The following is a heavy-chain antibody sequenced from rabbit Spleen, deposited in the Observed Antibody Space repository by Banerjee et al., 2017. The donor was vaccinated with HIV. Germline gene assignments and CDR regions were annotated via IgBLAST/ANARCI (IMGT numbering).Heavy chain of an antibody. J-gene: IGHJ4*01. CDR2: IYTGGSGGI. V-gene: IGHV1S40*01. Sequence: QSLEESGGDLVKPGASLTLTCTASGFDLSDYYYIYWVRQAPGKGLEWIGCIYTGGSGGIYYASWTKGRFTISKTSSTTVTLQMTGLTAADTATYFCGRLNDGSGGNWNLWGPGTLVTVS. CDR1: GFDLSDYYY. D-gene: IGHD4-2*01. CDR3: GRLNDGSGGNWNL.